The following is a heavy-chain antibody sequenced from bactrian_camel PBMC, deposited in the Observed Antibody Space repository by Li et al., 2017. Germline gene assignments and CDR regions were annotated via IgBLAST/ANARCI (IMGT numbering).Heavy chain of an antibody. CDR3: AAVLRGGYCSPNQVDFGY. V-gene: IGHV3S1*01. D-gene: IGHD2*01. CDR1: GVTYRRYC. CDR2: TYMGGGST. Sequence: HVQLVESGGGSVQAGGSLRLSCAASGVTYRRYCMGWFRQRPGKEREGVAVTYMGGGSTAYADSVKGRFTISQDNAKNTLYLKMNSLKPEDTAMYYCAAVLRGGYCSPNQVDFGYWGQGTQVTVS. J-gene: IGHJ6*01.